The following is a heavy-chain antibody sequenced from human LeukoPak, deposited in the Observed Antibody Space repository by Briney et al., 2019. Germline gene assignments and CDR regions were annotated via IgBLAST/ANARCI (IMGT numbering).Heavy chain of an antibody. CDR3: ARGHSSSWYFYFDY. J-gene: IGHJ4*02. CDR2: VNPDRGGT. Sequence: ASVKVSCKASGYTFTDYYIHWVRQAPGQGLEWMGWVNPDRGGTNYAQKLQGRVTMTRDTSTSTVYMELSSLRSEDTAVYYCARGHSSSWYFYFDYWGQGTLVTVSS. CDR1: GYTFTDYY. D-gene: IGHD6-13*01. V-gene: IGHV1-2*02.